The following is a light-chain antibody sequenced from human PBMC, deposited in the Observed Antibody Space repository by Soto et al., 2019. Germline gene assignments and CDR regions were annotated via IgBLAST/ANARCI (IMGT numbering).Light chain of an antibody. V-gene: IGKV3-15*01. CDR1: QSVNSN. CDR3: QQYNVWPLT. Sequence: EIVMPQSPVTLSVSPGARATLSCRASQSVNSNLAWYQQTPGQTPKLLIYVAFTRATGLPARFSGSGSGTEFTLTISSLQSEDFAVYYCQQYNVWPLTFGGGTKVEFK. CDR2: VAF. J-gene: IGKJ4*01.